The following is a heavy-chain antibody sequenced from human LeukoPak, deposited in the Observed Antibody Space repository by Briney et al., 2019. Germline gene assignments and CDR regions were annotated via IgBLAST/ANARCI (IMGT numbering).Heavy chain of an antibody. J-gene: IGHJ4*02. D-gene: IGHD3-10*01. Sequence: TGGSLRLSCAASGCTFTDYYMNWIRQPPGKGLEWVSAINGNGGYTYYADSLKGRFTIYRDNSKNKLYLQMNSLRAEDTAVYYCAKDRHFFGSGSPGLDYWGQGTLVTVSS. CDR1: GCTFTDYY. V-gene: IGHV3-23*01. CDR2: INGNGGYT. CDR3: AKDRHFFGSGSPGLDY.